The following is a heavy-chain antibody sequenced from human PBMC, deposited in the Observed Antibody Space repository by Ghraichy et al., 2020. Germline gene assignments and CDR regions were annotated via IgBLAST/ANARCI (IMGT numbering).Heavy chain of an antibody. CDR2: IYHSGST. J-gene: IGHJ4*02. Sequence: GSLRLSCTVSGYSISSGYYWGWIRQPPGKGLEWIGSIYHSGSTYYNPSLKSRVTISVNTSKNQFSLKLTSVTAADTAVYYCARVHDYGDPRGYWGQGTLVTVSS. CDR3: ARVHDYGDPRGY. V-gene: IGHV4-38-2*02. D-gene: IGHD4-17*01. CDR1: GYSISSGYY.